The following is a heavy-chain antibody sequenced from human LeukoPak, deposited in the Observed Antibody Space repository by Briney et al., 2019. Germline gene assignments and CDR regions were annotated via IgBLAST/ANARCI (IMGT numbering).Heavy chain of an antibody. CDR1: GFSLSTRAEG. CDR2: IYWDDDK. J-gene: IGHJ4*02. CDR3: ARSRNIEAAGPLTFDY. V-gene: IGHV2-5*02. Sequence: ESGPTLVKPTQTLTLTCTFSGFSLSTRAEGVGWIREPPGKALEWLALIYWDDDKRYSPSLKSSLTITKDTSKNQVVLRMTNMDPVDTATYYCARSRNIEAAGPLTFDYWGQGTLVTVSS. D-gene: IGHD6-13*01.